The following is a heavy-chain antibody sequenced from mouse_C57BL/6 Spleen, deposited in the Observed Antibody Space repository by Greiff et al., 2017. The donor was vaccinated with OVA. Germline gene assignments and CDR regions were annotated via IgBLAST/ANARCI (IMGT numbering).Heavy chain of an antibody. Sequence: EVQLQESGPSLVRPSQTLSLTCTVTGFSINSDCYWIWIRQFPGNKLEYIGYTFYSGITYYNPSLESRTYITRDTSKNQFSLKLSSVTTEDTATYYCAAGGSSYWYCDVWGTGTTVTVSS. V-gene: IGHV3-3*01. D-gene: IGHD1-1*01. J-gene: IGHJ1*03. CDR1: GFSINSDCY. CDR2: TFYSGIT. CDR3: AAGGSSYWYCDV.